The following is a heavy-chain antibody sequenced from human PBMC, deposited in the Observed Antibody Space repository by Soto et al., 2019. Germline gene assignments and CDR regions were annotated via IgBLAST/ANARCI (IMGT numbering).Heavy chain of an antibody. CDR3: ARPYGGNSGVGGY. V-gene: IGHV1-69*12. CDR2: IIPIFGTA. CDR1: GGTFSSYA. D-gene: IGHD4-17*01. Sequence: QVQLVQSGAEVKKPGSSVKVSCKASGGTFSSYAISWVRQAPGQGLEWMGGIIPIFGTANYAPKFQGRVTITADESTSPAYMELGSLRSEDTAVYYCARPYGGNSGVGGYWGQGTLVTVSS. J-gene: IGHJ4*02.